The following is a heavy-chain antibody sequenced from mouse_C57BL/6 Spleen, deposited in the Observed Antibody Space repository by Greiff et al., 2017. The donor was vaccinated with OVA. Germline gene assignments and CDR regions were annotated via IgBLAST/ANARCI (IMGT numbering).Heavy chain of an antibody. J-gene: IGHJ2*01. V-gene: IGHV6-3*01. CDR2: IRLKSDNYAT. CDR1: GFTFSNYW. D-gene: IGHD4-1*01. CDR3: TALGRIYFDY. Sequence: VQLKESGGGLVQPGGSMKLSCVASGFTFSNYWMNWVRQSPEKGLEWVAQIRLKSDNYATHYAESVKGRFTISRDDSKSSVYLQMNNLRAEDTGIYYCTALGRIYFDYWGQGTTLTVSS.